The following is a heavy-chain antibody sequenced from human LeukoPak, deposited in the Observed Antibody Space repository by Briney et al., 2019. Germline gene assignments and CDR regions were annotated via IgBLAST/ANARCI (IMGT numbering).Heavy chain of an antibody. CDR1: GYTFTDYY. J-gene: IGHJ4*02. Sequence: GASVKVSCTASGYTFTDYYMHWVRQTPGQGFEWMGWINPNDGDTNYAQKSQGRVTMTRDTSISTAHMEVSRLRSDDTAVYYCARANFLYCSSTTCLFDYWGQGTLVTVSS. V-gene: IGHV1-2*02. CDR2: INPNDGDT. D-gene: IGHD2-2*01. CDR3: ARANFLYCSSTTCLFDY.